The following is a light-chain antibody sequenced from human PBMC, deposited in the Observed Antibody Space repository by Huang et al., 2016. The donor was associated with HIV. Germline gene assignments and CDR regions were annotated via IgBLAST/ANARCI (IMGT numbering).Light chain of an antibody. CDR3: QQYDTWPLT. J-gene: IGKJ4*01. V-gene: IGKV3D-15*01. CDR1: QSVSSN. CDR2: GAS. Sequence: EIVMTQYPATLSVSPGERATLPCRASQSVSSNLAWYQQKPGQAPRLLIYGASTRATGIPARFSGSGSGTEFTLIINSLQSEDFVVYYCQQYDTWPLTFGGGTKVEIK.